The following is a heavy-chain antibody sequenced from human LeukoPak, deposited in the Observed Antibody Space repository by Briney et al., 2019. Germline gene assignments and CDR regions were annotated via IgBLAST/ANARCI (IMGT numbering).Heavy chain of an antibody. CDR1: GFTFSNYA. D-gene: IGHD6-13*01. V-gene: IGHV3-23*01. CDR3: AKPFLQSSTWYSFDY. Sequence: GGSLRLSCSASGFTFSNYAMSWVRQAPGKGLEWVSGISGSGDTTYYTDSVKGQFTISRDNSKNTVYLQMSSLRAEDTAVYYCAKPFLQSSTWYSFDYWGQGTLVTVSS. CDR2: ISGSGDTT. J-gene: IGHJ4*02.